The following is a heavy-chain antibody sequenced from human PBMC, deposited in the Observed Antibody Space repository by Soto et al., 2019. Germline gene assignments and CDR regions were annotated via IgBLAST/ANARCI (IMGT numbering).Heavy chain of an antibody. CDR3: ARVEGGRYSGYDGAFDI. V-gene: IGHV3-30-3*01. CDR2: ISYDGSNK. J-gene: IGHJ3*02. CDR1: GFTFSSYA. D-gene: IGHD5-12*01. Sequence: GGSLRLSCAASGFTFSSYAMHWVRQAPGKGLEWVAVISYDGSNKYYADSVKGRFTISRDDSKNTLYLQMNSLRAEDTAVYYCARVEGGRYSGYDGAFDIWGQGTMVTVSS.